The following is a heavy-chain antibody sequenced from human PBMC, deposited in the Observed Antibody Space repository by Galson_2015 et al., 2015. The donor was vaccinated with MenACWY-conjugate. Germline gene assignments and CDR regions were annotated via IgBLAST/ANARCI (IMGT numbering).Heavy chain of an antibody. D-gene: IGHD5-12*01. J-gene: IGHJ6*02. CDR2: LNPSGGST. V-gene: IGHV1-46*01. CDR1: GYTFTSYY. CDR3: AGYTRTDLNYGRATIVDV. Sequence: SVKVSCKASGYTFTSYYFHWVRQAPGQGLEWMGMLNPSGGSTTYAQKFPGRVSMTTDTSTSTVSMGVRSLRSEDTAVYYCAGYTRTDLNYGRATIVDVWGQGTTVTVSS.